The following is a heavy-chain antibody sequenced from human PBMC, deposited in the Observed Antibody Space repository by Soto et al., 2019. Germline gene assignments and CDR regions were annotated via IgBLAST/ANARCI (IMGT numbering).Heavy chain of an antibody. CDR1: GGTFSSYT. CDR3: ARAPYYGSGSYHPNNWFDP. CDR2: IIPILGIA. V-gene: IGHV1-69*02. D-gene: IGHD3-10*01. Sequence: GASVKVSCKASGGTFSSYTISWVRQAPGQGLEWMGRIIPILGIANYAQKFQGRVTITADKSTSTAYMELSSLRSEDTAVYYCARAPYYGSGSYHPNNWFDPWGQGTLVTVSA. J-gene: IGHJ5*02.